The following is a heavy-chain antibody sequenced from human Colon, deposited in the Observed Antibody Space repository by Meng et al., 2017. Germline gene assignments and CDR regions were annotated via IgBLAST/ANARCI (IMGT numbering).Heavy chain of an antibody. V-gene: IGHV3-21*01. Sequence: EVQLVESGGRLVKPGGSLGLSCGTSGVIFSSYTMKWVRQAPGKGLEWLSSISSSSSDIYYADAVKGRFTISRDDSKNTVHLQMNSLTVDDTALYYCATESFAAWGQGTLVTVSS. J-gene: IGHJ5*02. D-gene: IGHD3-16*02. CDR1: GVIFSSYT. CDR3: ATESFAA. CDR2: ISSSSSDI.